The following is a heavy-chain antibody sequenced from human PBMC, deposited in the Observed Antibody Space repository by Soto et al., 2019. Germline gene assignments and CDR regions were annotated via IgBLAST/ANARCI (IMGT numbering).Heavy chain of an antibody. D-gene: IGHD6-13*01. Sequence: QVQLVESGGGLVKPGGSLRLSCAASGFTFSDYYMSWIRQAPGKGLEWVSYISSSGSTIYYADSVKGRFTIYRDNAKNSLYLQMNSLRAEDTAVYYCARVLTAAAVESWYFDLWGRGTLVTVSS. CDR1: GFTFSDYY. CDR3: ARVLTAAAVESWYFDL. CDR2: ISSSGSTI. J-gene: IGHJ2*01. V-gene: IGHV3-11*01.